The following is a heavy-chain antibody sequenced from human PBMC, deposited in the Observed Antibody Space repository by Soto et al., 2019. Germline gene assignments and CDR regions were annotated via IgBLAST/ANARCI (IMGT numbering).Heavy chain of an antibody. J-gene: IGHJ3*02. CDR3: AGGGGAGVAGSAAFDM. CDR2: INPATGAA. D-gene: IGHD6-19*01. Sequence: QLHLVQSGAVVKKPGASVTVSCSASGYPVTAYYMHWVRQAPGRGLEWMGGINPATGAAKYTQRFQGRVTLARAPSTSTAFVEMSGLTSADTALFLFAGGGGAGVAGSAAFDMWGQGTLVNVSS. CDR1: GYPVTAYY. V-gene: IGHV1-2*02.